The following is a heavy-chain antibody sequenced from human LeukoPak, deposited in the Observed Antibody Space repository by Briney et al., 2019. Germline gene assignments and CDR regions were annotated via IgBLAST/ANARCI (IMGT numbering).Heavy chain of an antibody. Sequence: ASVKVSCKASGDTFSTYDFNWVRQAPGQGLEWMGWMNPNSDNTGYAQKFRGRVTMTKDSSIYTAYMELHSLRSEDTAVYYCARGPSYYDFHYWGQGTRVIVS. CDR3: ARGPSYYDFHY. D-gene: IGHD3-3*01. CDR1: GDTFSTYD. V-gene: IGHV1-8*02. CDR2: MNPNSDNT. J-gene: IGHJ4*02.